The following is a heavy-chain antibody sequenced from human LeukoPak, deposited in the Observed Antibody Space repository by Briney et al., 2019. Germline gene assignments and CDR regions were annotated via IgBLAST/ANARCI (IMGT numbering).Heavy chain of an antibody. CDR2: IYYSGSP. CDR1: GGSISSGDYY. J-gene: IGHJ5*02. Sequence: SETLSLTCTVSGGSISSGDYYWSWIRQPPGKGLEWIGYIYYSGSPYYNPSLKSRVTISVDTSKNQFSLKLSSVTAADTAVYYCARRHRIHYYGSGSYYNNWFDPWGQGALVTVSS. D-gene: IGHD3-10*01. CDR3: ARRHRIHYYGSGSYYNNWFDP. V-gene: IGHV4-30-4*01.